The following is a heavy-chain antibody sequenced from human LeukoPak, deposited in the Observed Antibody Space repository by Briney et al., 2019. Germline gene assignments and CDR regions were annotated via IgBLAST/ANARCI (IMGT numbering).Heavy chain of an antibody. CDR1: GGSINNYY. J-gene: IGHJ4*02. Sequence: SETLSLTCTVSGGSINNYYWSWIRQPPGKGLEWIGYIYYSGSTNYNPSLKSRVTISVDTSKNQFSLKLSSVTAADTAVYYCARQDSSWSFDYWGQGTLVTVSS. D-gene: IGHD6-19*01. CDR3: ARQDSSWSFDY. V-gene: IGHV4-59*08. CDR2: IYYSGST.